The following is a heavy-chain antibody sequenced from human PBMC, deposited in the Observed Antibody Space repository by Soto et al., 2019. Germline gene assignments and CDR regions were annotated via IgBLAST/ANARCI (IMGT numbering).Heavy chain of an antibody. CDR3: ASDSPEDGTGSPLES. Sequence: GGSLRLSCAGSGFTVSRSYMNWVRQAPGKGLEWLSIIYSGGSTKYADSVKDRFTISRDTSKNTVYLHMDRLRAEDTAVYYCASDSPEDGTGSPLESWGQGTLVTVSS. CDR1: GFTVSRSY. J-gene: IGHJ4*02. D-gene: IGHD3-10*01. CDR2: IYSGGST. V-gene: IGHV3-53*01.